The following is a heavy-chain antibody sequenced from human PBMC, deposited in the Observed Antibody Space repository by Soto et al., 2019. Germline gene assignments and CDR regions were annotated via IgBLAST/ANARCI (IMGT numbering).Heavy chain of an antibody. CDR2: IYYSGST. CDR3: ARSVQPLLYFDY. J-gene: IGHJ4*02. D-gene: IGHD2-21*02. CDR1: GGSISSYY. Sequence: SETLYLTCTVSGGSISSYYWSWIRQPPGKGLEWIGYIYYSGSTNYNPSLKSRVTISVDTSKNQLSLKLSSVTAADTAVYYCARSVQPLLYFDYWGQGTLVTVSS. V-gene: IGHV4-59*08.